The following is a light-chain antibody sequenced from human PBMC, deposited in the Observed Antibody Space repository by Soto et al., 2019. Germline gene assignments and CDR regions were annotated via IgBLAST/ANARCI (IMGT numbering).Light chain of an antibody. CDR3: QHYDRSRP. J-gene: IGKJ1*01. CDR2: AAS. Sequence: EIVLTQSPGTLSLSPGERATLSCRASQSVSSSYFAWYQQKPGQAPRLLIYAASSRATGIPDRFSGSGSGRDFKLTISRLEPEDFAVYYCQHYDRSRPFGQGTKVEIK. CDR1: QSVSSSY. V-gene: IGKV3-20*01.